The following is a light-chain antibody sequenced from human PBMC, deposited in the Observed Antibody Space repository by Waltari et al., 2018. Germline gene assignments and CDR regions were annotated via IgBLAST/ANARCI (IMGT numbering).Light chain of an antibody. CDR2: AAS. J-gene: IGKJ1*01. CDR3: QQLNSYPP. Sequence: DIQLTQSPSFLSASVGDRVTITCRASQGISSYLAWYQQKPGKAPKPLIYAASTLQSGVPSRFSGSGSGTEFTLTISSLQPEDFATYYCQQLNSYPPFGQGTKVEIK. V-gene: IGKV1-9*01. CDR1: QGISSY.